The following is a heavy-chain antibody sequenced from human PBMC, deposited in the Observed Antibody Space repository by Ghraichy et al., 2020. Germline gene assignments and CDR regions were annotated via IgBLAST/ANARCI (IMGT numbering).Heavy chain of an antibody. Sequence: ASVKVSCKASGYTFTSYDINWVRQATGQGLEWMGWMNPNSGNTGYAQKFQGRVTMTRNTSISTAYMELSSLRSEDTAVYYCARAFPKGRPKRITIFGVVRDYYYGMDVWGQGTTVTVSS. CDR3: ARAFPKGRPKRITIFGVVRDYYYGMDV. D-gene: IGHD3-3*01. CDR2: MNPNSGNT. J-gene: IGHJ6*02. V-gene: IGHV1-8*01. CDR1: GYTFTSYD.